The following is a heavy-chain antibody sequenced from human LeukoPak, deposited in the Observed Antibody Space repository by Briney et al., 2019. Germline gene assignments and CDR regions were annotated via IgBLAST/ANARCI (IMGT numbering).Heavy chain of an antibody. Sequence: GGSLRLSCAASGFTFSDSYMSWIRQAPGKGLEWVSSISSSSSYIYYADSVKGRFTISRDNAKNSLYLQMNSLRAEDTAVYYCARSEGGNSEGAFDIWGQGTMVTVSS. D-gene: IGHD4-23*01. J-gene: IGHJ3*02. CDR2: ISSSSSYI. V-gene: IGHV3-11*06. CDR3: ARSEGGNSEGAFDI. CDR1: GFTFSDSY.